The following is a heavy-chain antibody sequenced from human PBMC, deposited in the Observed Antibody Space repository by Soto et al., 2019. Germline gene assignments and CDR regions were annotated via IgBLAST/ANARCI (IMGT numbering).Heavy chain of an antibody. CDR3: AKDRSGRITMVRGTATDY. V-gene: IGHV3-30*18. J-gene: IGHJ4*02. D-gene: IGHD3-10*01. CDR2: ISYDGSNK. Sequence: QVQLVESGGGVVQPGRSLRLSCAASGFTFSSYGMHWVRQAPGKGLEWVAVISYDGSNKYYADSVKGRFTISRNNSKKTLHLQMNSLRAEDTAVYYCAKDRSGRITMVRGTATDYRGQGNLVTVSS. CDR1: GFTFSSYG.